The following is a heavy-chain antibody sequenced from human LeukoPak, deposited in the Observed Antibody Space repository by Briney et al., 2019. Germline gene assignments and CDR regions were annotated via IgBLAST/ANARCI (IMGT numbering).Heavy chain of an antibody. CDR2: INPNSGGT. D-gene: IGHD6-19*01. V-gene: IGHV1-2*02. CDR1: GYTFTGYY. CDR3: ARDGSPYSSGWYGGNWFDP. Sequence: ASVKVPCKASGYTFTGYYMHWVRQAPGQGLEWMGWINPNSGGTNYAQKFQGRVTMTRDTSISTAYMELSRVRSADTAVYYCARDGSPYSSGWYGGNWFDPWGQGTLVTVSS. J-gene: IGHJ5*02.